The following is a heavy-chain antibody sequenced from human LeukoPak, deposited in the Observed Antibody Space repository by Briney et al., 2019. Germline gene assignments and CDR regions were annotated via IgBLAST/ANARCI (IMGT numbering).Heavy chain of an antibody. CDR2: IIGSGSEM. CDR3: AKVQSDIVGAMFFAFDV. J-gene: IGHJ3*01. CDR1: GFTFNSYS. D-gene: IGHD1-26*01. V-gene: IGHV3-21*06. Sequence: GGSLRLSCGVSGFTFNSYSMNWVRQAPGKGLEWVASIIGSGSEMFYADSLKGRFTISRDNSEDSLYLQMNSLRVEDTAVYYCAKVQSDIVGAMFFAFDVWGQGTMVSVSS.